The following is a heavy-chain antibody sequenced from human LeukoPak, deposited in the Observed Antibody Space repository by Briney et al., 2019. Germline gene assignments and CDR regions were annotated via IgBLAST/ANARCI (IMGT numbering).Heavy chain of an antibody. CDR2: ISGSGGST. Sequence: GGSLRRYCAASGFTFSSYAMSCVRQAPEKGLQWASAISGSGGSTYYADSVKGRFTISRDNSKNTLYLQMNSLRAEDTAVYYCAKFGVAGQAFDPWGQGTLVTVSS. CDR3: AKFGVAGQAFDP. J-gene: IGHJ5*02. D-gene: IGHD3-3*01. V-gene: IGHV3-23*01. CDR1: GFTFSSYA.